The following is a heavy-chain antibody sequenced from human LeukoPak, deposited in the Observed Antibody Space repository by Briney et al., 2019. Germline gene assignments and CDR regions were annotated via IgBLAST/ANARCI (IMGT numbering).Heavy chain of an antibody. CDR1: GGSFSGYY. CDR2: INHSGST. V-gene: IGHV4-34*01. Sequence: PSETLSLTCAVYGGSFSGYYWSWIRQPPGKGLEWIGEINHSGSTNYNPSLKSRVTISVDTSKNQFSLKLSSVTAADTAVYYCASPGIAAAGEFDYWGQGTLVTVSS. D-gene: IGHD6-13*01. J-gene: IGHJ4*02. CDR3: ASPGIAAAGEFDY.